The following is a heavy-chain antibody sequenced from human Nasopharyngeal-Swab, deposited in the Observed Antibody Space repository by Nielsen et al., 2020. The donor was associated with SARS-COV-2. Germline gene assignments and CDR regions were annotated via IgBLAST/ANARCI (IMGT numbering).Heavy chain of an antibody. CDR1: GGSFSDYF. J-gene: IGHJ6*03. CDR2: INHSGTT. CDR3: ARVAIEVVSTSIYMDV. D-gene: IGHD2-2*01. Sequence: LETLSLTCAVYGGSFSDYFWAWIRQPPGRGLEWIGEINHSGTTEYNPSLESRVNMSVDTSKNQFSLKLNFVTAADAAVYYCARVAIEVVSTSIYMDVWGKGTTVTVSS. V-gene: IGHV4-34*01.